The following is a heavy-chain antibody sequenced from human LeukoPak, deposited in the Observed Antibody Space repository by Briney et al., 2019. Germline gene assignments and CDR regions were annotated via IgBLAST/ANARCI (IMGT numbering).Heavy chain of an antibody. D-gene: IGHD3-9*01. CDR3: ARAGDYDILTGYPIPDY. Sequence: ASVKVSFKASGYTFTSYGISWVRQAPGQGLEWMGWISAYNGNTNYAQKLQGRVTMTTDTSTSTAYMELRSLRSDDTAVYYCARAGDYDILTGYPIPDYWGQGTLVTVSS. V-gene: IGHV1-18*01. J-gene: IGHJ4*02. CDR2: ISAYNGNT. CDR1: GYTFTSYG.